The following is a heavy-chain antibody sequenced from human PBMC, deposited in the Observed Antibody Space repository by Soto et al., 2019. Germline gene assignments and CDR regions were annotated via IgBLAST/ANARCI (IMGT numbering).Heavy chain of an antibody. J-gene: IGHJ4*02. CDR2: ISGSGGST. V-gene: IGHV3-23*01. Sequence: PGGSMRLSCAASGFTFSSYAMSWVRQAPGKGLEWVSAISGSGGSTYYADSVKGRFTISRDNSKNTLYLQMNSLGAEDTAVYYCAKDLVVGATKPGWGQGTLVTVSS. CDR3: AKDLVVGATKPG. D-gene: IGHD1-26*01. CDR1: GFTFSSYA.